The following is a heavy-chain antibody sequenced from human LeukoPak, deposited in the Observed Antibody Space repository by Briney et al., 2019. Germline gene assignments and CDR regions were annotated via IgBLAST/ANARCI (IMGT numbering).Heavy chain of an antibody. V-gene: IGHV3-23*01. CDR2: LAAGGGI. CDR1: GFTFDTYA. CDR3: AKYLPPTTVATRFFDC. D-gene: IGHD4-23*01. J-gene: IGHJ4*02. Sequence: GGSLRLSCVVSGFTFDTYALTWVRQAPGKGLEWVSVLAAGGGIQYAESVKGRFIISRDNSKKTLYLQMNNLRAEDTAMYYCAKYLPPTTVATRFFDCWGQGTLVTVSS.